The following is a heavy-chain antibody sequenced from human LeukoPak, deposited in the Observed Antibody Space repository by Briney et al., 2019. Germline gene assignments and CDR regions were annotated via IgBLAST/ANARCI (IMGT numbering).Heavy chain of an antibody. CDR3: ARQAVAGYWYFDL. Sequence: SETLSLTCTVSGGSITINYSYWGWIRQPPGKGLEWIGNINYSGNIYYDPSFKSRVTISVDTSKNQFSLKLTSVTVADTAVYYCARQAVAGYWYFDLWGRGTLVTVSS. V-gene: IGHV4-39*01. D-gene: IGHD6-19*01. CDR2: INYSGNI. CDR1: GGSITINYSY. J-gene: IGHJ2*01.